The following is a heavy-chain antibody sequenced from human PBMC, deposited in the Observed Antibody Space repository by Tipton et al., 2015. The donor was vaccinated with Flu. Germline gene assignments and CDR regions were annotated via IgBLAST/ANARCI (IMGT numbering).Heavy chain of an antibody. Sequence: SLRLSCAASAFTFSSYAMSWVRQAPGKGLEWVSTVGFSTYYADSVKGRFTISRDNSKNTLYLQMNSLRAEDTAVYYCARDWGTTVSPFDNWGQGTLVTVSS. D-gene: IGHD4-17*01. CDR1: AFTFSSYA. J-gene: IGHJ4*02. CDR3: ARDWGTTVSPFDN. CDR2: VGFST. V-gene: IGHV3-23*01.